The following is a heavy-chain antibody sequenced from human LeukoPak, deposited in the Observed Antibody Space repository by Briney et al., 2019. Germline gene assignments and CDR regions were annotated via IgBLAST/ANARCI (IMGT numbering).Heavy chain of an antibody. J-gene: IGHJ4*02. Sequence: SVKVSCKASGYTFTSYGISWVRQAPGQGLEWMGRIIPILGIANYAQKFQGRVTITADKSTSTAYMELSSLRSEDTAVYYCARNSGRYYDFWSGYFDYWGQGTLVTVSS. D-gene: IGHD3-3*01. CDR2: IIPILGIA. CDR1: GYTFTSYG. CDR3: ARNSGRYYDFWSGYFDY. V-gene: IGHV1-69*04.